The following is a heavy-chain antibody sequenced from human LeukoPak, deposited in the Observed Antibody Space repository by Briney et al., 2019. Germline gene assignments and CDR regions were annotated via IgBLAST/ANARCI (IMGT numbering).Heavy chain of an antibody. CDR2: INQDGSVR. J-gene: IGHJ4*02. Sequence: PGGSLRLSCAASGLTFSNSWMTWVRRAPGKGLEWLANINQDGSVRNYVDSVKGRFTISRDNAKNSLYLQMNSLRDEDTAVYYCTRDRVCXXFDYWGQGXXVTXSS. V-gene: IGHV3-7*01. CDR3: TRDRVCXXFDY. D-gene: IGHD2-8*01. CDR1: GLTFSNSW.